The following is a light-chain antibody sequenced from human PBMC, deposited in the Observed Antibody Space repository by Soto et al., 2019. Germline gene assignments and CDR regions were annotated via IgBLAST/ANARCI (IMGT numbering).Light chain of an antibody. CDR3: QQYHNLWT. V-gene: IGKV3-15*01. CDR1: HYIYSN. CDR2: RAS. J-gene: IGKJ1*01. Sequence: EIVMTQSPATLSESPGERATLSCTASHYIYSNVAWFQQRPGQAPRLLIYRASTRATGTPARFSGSGSGTEFTLTITSLQSEDFAFYYCQQYHNLWTFGQGTEVEIK.